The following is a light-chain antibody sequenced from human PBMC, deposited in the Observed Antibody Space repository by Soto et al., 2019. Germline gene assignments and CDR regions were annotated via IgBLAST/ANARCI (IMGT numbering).Light chain of an antibody. V-gene: IGLV2-14*01. J-gene: IGLJ1*01. Sequence: QSALTQPASVSGSPGQSITISCTGTSSDIGAYNYVSWYQQHPGKAPKLMIYKVTNRPSGISNRFSGSRSGNTASLSISGLQAEDEADYYCSLYSSAIAFVFGTGTKLTVL. CDR1: SSDIGAYNY. CDR3: SLYSSAIAFV. CDR2: KVT.